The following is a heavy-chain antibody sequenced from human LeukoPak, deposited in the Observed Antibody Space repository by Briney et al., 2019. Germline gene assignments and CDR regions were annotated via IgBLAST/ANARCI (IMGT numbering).Heavy chain of an antibody. V-gene: IGHV3-23*01. CDR3: AKHVYGGNLLPET. J-gene: IGHJ4*02. Sequence: GGSLRLSCAASGFTFSTYAMSWVRQAPGGGLESVSILSGSGGNTNYADSVKGRCTISRDNSKNTLYLQMNSLRAEDTAIYYCAKHVYGGNLLPETWGQGTLVTVSS. CDR1: GFTFSTYA. CDR2: LSGSGGNT. D-gene: IGHD4-23*01.